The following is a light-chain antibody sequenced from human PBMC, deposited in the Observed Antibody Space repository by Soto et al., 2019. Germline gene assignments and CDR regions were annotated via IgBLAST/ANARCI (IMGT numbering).Light chain of an antibody. V-gene: IGLV2-11*01. CDR1: SSDVGCYTY. Sequence: QSALTQPGSASASPGQSVTISCTVSSSDVGCYTYFSWYQQHPGKAHKVMIYDVSNRPSRVPDRFSGSKSGNTASLTISGLQAEDEADYYCCSRAGAYPYVFGTGTKVTVL. J-gene: IGLJ1*01. CDR2: DVS. CDR3: CSRAGAYPYV.